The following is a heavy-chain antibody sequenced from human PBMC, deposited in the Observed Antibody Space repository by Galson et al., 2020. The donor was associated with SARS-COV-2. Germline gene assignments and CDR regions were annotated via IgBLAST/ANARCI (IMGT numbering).Heavy chain of an antibody. CDR2: IYYSGST. D-gene: IGHD2-21*01. Sequence: SETLSLPCTVSGGSISSGDYYWSWIRQPPGKGLEWIGYIYYSGSTYYNPSLKSRVTISVDTSKNQFSLKLSSVTAADTAVYYCARAYCGGDCYSWLSAVDAFDIWGQGTMVTVSS. CDR3: ARAYCGGDCYSWLSAVDAFDI. J-gene: IGHJ3*02. CDR1: GGSISSGDYY. V-gene: IGHV4-30-4*01.